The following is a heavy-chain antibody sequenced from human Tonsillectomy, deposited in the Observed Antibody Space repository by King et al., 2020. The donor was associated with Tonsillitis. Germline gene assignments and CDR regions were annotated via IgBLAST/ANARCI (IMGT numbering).Heavy chain of an antibody. Sequence: DVQLVESGGGLVQPGGSLRLSCSASGFTFSNYAMHWVRQAPGKGLDYVSAISSNGGSTSHADSVKGRFTISRDNSKNTLYLQMSSLRAEDTAVYYCVKGYSSPLHPMGGEYYYFGMDVWGRGTTVTVSS. CDR1: GFTFSNYA. CDR2: ISSNGGST. V-gene: IGHV3-64D*06. CDR3: VKGYSSPLHPMGGEYYYFGMDV. D-gene: IGHD6-13*01. J-gene: IGHJ6*02.